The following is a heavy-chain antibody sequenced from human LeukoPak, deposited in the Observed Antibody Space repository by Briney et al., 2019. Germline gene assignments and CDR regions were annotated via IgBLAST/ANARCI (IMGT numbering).Heavy chain of an antibody. V-gene: IGHV3-21*01. J-gene: IGHJ5*02. CDR1: GFTFNSYS. D-gene: IGHD3-3*01. CDR3: ARGDFGNWFDP. Sequence: PGGSLRLSCAASGFTFNSYSMNWVRQAPGKGLEWVSSISSSSSYIYYADSVKGRFTISRDNAKNSLYLQMNSLRAEDTAVYYCARGDFGNWFDPWGQGTLVTVSS. CDR2: ISSSSSYI.